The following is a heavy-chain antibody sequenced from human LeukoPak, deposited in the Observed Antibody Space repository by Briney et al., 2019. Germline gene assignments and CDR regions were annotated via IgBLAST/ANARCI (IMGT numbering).Heavy chain of an antibody. CDR1: GITLGGYW. CDR3: VRDRGRASTDY. CDR2: IKPDGSEE. V-gene: IGHV3-7*01. J-gene: IGHJ4*02. Sequence: PGGSLRLSCAASGITLGGYWMSWVRQAPGKGLEWVANIKPDGSEENYVDSVKGRFTISRDNAKNSLSLQMNRLRADDTAVYYCVRDRGRASTDYWGQGTLVTVSS. D-gene: IGHD1-26*01.